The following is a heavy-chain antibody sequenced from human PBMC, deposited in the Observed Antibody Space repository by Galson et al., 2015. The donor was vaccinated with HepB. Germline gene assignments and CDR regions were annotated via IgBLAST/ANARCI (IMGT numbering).Heavy chain of an antibody. CDR3: TTAGLMTPLYGEADYFDY. Sequence: SLRLSCAASGFTFSNAWMGWVRQAPGKGLEWVGRIKSKTDGGTTDYAAPVKGRFTISRDDSKNTLYLQMNSLKTEDTAVYYCTTAGLMTPLYGEADYFDYWGQGTLVTVSS. CDR1: GFTFSNAW. V-gene: IGHV3-15*01. J-gene: IGHJ4*02. CDR2: IKSKTDGGTT. D-gene: IGHD4-17*01.